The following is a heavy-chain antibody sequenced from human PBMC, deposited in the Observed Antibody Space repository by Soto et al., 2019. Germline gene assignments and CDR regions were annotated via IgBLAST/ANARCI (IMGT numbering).Heavy chain of an antibody. J-gene: IGHJ4*02. Sequence: QVQLVQSGAEVKKPGASVKVFCKASGYTFTSYGISWVRQAPGQGLEWMGLISAYNGNTNHAQKDPGRVTMTTDTSTSTAYMELRSLRSDDTAVYYCARVYRITMVRGELSAYRGKGTLLTAS. CDR1: GYTFTSYG. CDR2: ISAYNGNT. V-gene: IGHV1-18*01. D-gene: IGHD3-10*01. CDR3: ARVYRITMVRGELSAY.